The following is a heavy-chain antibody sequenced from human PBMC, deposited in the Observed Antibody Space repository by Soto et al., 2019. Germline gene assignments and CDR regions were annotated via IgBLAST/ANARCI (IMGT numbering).Heavy chain of an antibody. V-gene: IGHV4-34*01. Sequence: SETLSLTCAVYGGSFSGYYWSWIRQPPGKGLEWIGEINHSGSTNYNPSLKSRVTISVDTSKNQFSLKLSSVTAADTAVYYCARSQGYCSSTSCRAEYFQHWGQGTLVTVSS. D-gene: IGHD2-2*01. CDR3: ARSQGYCSSTSCRAEYFQH. CDR2: INHSGST. CDR1: GGSFSGYY. J-gene: IGHJ1*01.